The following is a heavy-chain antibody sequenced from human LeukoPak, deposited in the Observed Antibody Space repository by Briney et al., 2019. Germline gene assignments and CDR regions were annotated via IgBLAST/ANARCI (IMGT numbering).Heavy chain of an antibody. CDR3: ARVPPDCSSTSCYSY. CDR2: IIPIFGTA. CDR1: GGTFSSYA. Sequence: ASVKVSCXASGGTFSSYAISWVRQAPGQGLEWMGGIIPIFGTANYAQKFQGRVTITTDESTSTAYMELSSLRSEDTAVYYCARVPPDCSSTSCYSYWGQGTLVTVSS. J-gene: IGHJ4*02. D-gene: IGHD2-2*02. V-gene: IGHV1-69*05.